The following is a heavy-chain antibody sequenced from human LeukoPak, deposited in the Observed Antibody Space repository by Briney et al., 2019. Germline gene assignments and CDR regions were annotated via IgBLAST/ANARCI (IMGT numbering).Heavy chain of an antibody. J-gene: IGHJ3*02. CDR3: ARGDYGDYEGDAFDI. CDR1: GFIFSDYY. Sequence: GGSLRLSCAASGFIFSDYYMTWIRQAPGKGLEWISYITTNGASTYYADSVKGRFTISRDNSKNTLYLQMNSLRAEDTAVYYCARGDYGDYEGDAFDIWGQGTMVTVSS. CDR2: ITTNGAST. D-gene: IGHD4-17*01. V-gene: IGHV3-11*04.